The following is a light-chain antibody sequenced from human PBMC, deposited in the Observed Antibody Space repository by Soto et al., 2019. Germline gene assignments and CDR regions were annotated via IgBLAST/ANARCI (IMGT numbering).Light chain of an antibody. J-gene: IGKJ2*01. CDR3: MQATHYRPYT. Sequence: DVVLTQIPLSSLVTVGQSASISCRSSQSLLHADGQTYLSWFHQKPGQPPRLLIHRVSNRFSGVVDRSSGSVAGTDFTLTISGVEPEDVGIYFCMQATHYRPYTFGQGTKLEI. V-gene: IGKV2-24*01. CDR2: RVS. CDR1: QSLLHADGQTY.